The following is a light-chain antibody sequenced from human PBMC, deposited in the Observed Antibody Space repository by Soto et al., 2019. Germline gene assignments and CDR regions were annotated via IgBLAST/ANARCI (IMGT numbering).Light chain of an antibody. Sequence: DIQLTQSPSFLSASVGDRVTTTCRASQSIGRFLAWYQHQPGKAPKLLIYAASTLQSGVPSRFSGSGSGTDFTLTISSLQAEDVAVYYCQQYYSTPLTFGGGTKVDI. V-gene: IGKV1-9*01. J-gene: IGKJ4*01. CDR1: QSIGRF. CDR2: AAS. CDR3: QQYYSTPLT.